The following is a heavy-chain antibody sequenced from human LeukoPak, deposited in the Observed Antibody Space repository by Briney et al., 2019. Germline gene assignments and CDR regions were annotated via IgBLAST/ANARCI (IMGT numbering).Heavy chain of an antibody. Sequence: SVKVSCKASGGTFSSYAISWVRPAPGQGLEWMGRIIPILGIANYAQKFQGRVTITADKSTSTAYMELSSLRSEDTAVYYCARSGGVYLESWGQGTLVTVSS. CDR1: GGTFSSYA. CDR3: ARSGGVYLES. V-gene: IGHV1-69*04. J-gene: IGHJ4*02. CDR2: IIPILGIA. D-gene: IGHD2-8*02.